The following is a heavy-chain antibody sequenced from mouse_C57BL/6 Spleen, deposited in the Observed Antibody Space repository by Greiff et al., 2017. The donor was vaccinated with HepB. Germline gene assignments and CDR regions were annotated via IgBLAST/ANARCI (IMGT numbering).Heavy chain of an antibody. CDR1: GSTFTSSW. V-gene: IGHV1-7*01. J-gene: IGHJ3*01. Sequence: VQLQQSGAELAKPGASVKLSCKASGSTFTSSWMHWVKQRPGPGLEWIGYINPSSGYTKYNQKFKDKATLTADKSSSTAYMQLSSLTSEDSAVYYCARGSYYDYGDWFAYWGQGTLVTVSA. CDR3: ARGSYYDYGDWFAY. D-gene: IGHD2-4*01. CDR2: INPSSGYT.